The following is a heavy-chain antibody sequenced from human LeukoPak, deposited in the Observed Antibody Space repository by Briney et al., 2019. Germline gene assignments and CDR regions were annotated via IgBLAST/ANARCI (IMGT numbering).Heavy chain of an antibody. V-gene: IGHV4-59*01. CDR3: TRGAGWLIDY. J-gene: IGHJ4*02. D-gene: IGHD3-16*01. CDR2: FYNSGRS. CDR1: DDSISDYY. Sequence: SETLSLTCTVSDDSISDYYRGWIRQPPGKALEWIGYFYNSGRSTYNPSLKSRVTISADTSKNHFSLKLNSVTTADTAVYYCTRGAGWLIDYWGQGILVTVSS.